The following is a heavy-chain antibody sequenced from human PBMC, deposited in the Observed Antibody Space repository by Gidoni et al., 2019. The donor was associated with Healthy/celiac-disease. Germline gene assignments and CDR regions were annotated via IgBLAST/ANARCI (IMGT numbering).Heavy chain of an antibody. CDR1: GFTFSSYA. CDR2: ISGSGGST. J-gene: IGHJ4*02. Sequence: EVQLLESGGGLVQPGGSLRLSCAASGFTFSSYAMSWFRQAPGKGLEWVSAISGSGGSTYYADSVKGRFTISRDNSKNTLYLQMNSLRAEDTAVYYCAKRSGWYGGYFDYWGQGTLVTVSS. CDR3: AKRSGWYGGYFDY. V-gene: IGHV3-23*01. D-gene: IGHD6-19*01.